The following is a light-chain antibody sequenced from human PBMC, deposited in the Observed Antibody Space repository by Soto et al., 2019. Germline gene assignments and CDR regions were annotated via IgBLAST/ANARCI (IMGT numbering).Light chain of an antibody. CDR3: SSYAGSYTWS. Sequence: QSFLTQPRSGSGTPGQSVTVSCTGTSRDVAVYSYVSWFQPHPGNAPQLLIYDVTKRPSGVPYRFSGSKSGNTAALTISGLQAEDEAEYFCSSYAGSYTWSFGSGTKVTVL. V-gene: IGLV2-11*01. J-gene: IGLJ1*01. CDR1: SRDVAVYSY. CDR2: DVT.